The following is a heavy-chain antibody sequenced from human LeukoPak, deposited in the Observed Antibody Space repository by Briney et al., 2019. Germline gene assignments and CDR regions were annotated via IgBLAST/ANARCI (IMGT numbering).Heavy chain of an antibody. CDR2: ISGSGGST. V-gene: IGHV3-23*01. D-gene: IGHD3-3*01. J-gene: IGHJ4*02. CDR3: AKGGSTSSRERKHVRFLEWLSSWYFDY. CDR1: GFTFSSYA. Sequence: GGSLRLSCAASGFTFSSYAMSWVRQPPGKGLEWVSAISGSGGSTYYADSVKGRFTISRDNSKNTLYLQMNSLRAEDTAVYYCAKGGSTSSRERKHVRFLEWLSSWYFDYWGQGTLVTVSS.